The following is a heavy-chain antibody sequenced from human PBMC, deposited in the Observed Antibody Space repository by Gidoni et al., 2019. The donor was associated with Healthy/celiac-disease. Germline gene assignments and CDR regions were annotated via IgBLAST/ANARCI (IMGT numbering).Heavy chain of an antibody. D-gene: IGHD3-22*01. V-gene: IGHV3-23*01. CDR3: AKWGIVVTANDAFDI. CDR2: ISGSGGST. Sequence: EVQLLESGGGLVQPGGSLRLSCSASGFTFGSYALGWVRQAPGKGLEWVSAISGSGGSTYYADSVKGRFTISRNNSKNTLYLQMNSLRAEDTAVYYCAKWGIVVTANDAFDIWGQGTMVTVSS. J-gene: IGHJ3*02. CDR1: GFTFGSYA.